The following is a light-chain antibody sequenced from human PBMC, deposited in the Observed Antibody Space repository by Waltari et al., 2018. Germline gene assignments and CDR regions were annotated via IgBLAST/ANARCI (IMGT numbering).Light chain of an antibody. V-gene: IGKV2D-29*02. J-gene: IGKJ1*01. Sequence: EIVMTQAPLSLSVTPGQPASMSCKSSQSLLHSDVRARLYWYLQKPGQSPQRMISEVSNRFSGVTERFSGSGSGTDFTLKISRVEAEDVGVYFCMQNIQLPTFGQGTKVEIE. CDR2: EVS. CDR3: MQNIQLPT. CDR1: QSLLHSDVRAR.